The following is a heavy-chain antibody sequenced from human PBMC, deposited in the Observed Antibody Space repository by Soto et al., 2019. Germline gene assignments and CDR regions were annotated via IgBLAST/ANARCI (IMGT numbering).Heavy chain of an antibody. CDR1: GFTISDYY. D-gene: IGHD3-22*01. CDR2: ISINGTTI. CDR3: TMFRRDGYYDF. Sequence: QVQLVESGAGLVKPGGSLRLSCAASGFTISDYYMTWIRQAPGKGLERVSDISINGTTIHYADSVRGRFTISRDNAKNSRWLQMYFVRAGATAGYFCTMFRRDGYYDFWGKGTLVTVSS. J-gene: IGHJ4*02. V-gene: IGHV3-11*01.